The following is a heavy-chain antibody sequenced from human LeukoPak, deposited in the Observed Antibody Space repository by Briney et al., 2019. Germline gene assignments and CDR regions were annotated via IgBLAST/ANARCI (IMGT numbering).Heavy chain of an antibody. V-gene: IGHV1-8*01. CDR3: ATREYYYDSSGYYPPTYYYYGMDV. CDR1: GYTFTSYD. CDR2: MNPNSGNT. J-gene: IGHJ6*02. D-gene: IGHD3-22*01. Sequence: ASVKVSCKASGYTFTSYDINWVRQATGQGLEWMGWMNPNSGNTGYAQKFQGRVTMTRNTSISTAYMELSSLRSEDTAVYYCATREYYYDSSGYYPPTYYYYGMDVWGQGTTVTVSS.